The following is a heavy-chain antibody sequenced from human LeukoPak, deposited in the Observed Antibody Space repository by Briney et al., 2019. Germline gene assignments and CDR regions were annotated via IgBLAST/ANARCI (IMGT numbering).Heavy chain of an antibody. CDR2: ISGSGGST. CDR3: AKGRGGVTMIVVVIGLFDY. D-gene: IGHD3-22*01. CDR1: GFTFSSYA. Sequence: GGSLRLSCAASGFTFSSYAMSWVRQAPGKGLEWVSAISGSGGSTYYADSVKGRFTTSRDNSKNTLYLQMNSLRAEDTAVYYCAKGRGGVTMIVVVIGLFDYWGQGTLVTVSS. J-gene: IGHJ4*02. V-gene: IGHV3-23*01.